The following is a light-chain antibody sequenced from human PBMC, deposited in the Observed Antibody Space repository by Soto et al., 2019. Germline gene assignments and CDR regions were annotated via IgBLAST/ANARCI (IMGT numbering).Light chain of an antibody. Sequence: ETVMTQSPATLSVSPGERATLSCRASQSVNINSAWYQQTPGQAPRLLIYGASTRATGIPARFSGRGSGTEFTLTITSLQSEDFAVYFCQQYNNLPPDTFGQGTKVDIK. CDR2: GAS. J-gene: IGKJ2*01. CDR3: QQYNNLPPDT. CDR1: QSVNIN. V-gene: IGKV3-15*01.